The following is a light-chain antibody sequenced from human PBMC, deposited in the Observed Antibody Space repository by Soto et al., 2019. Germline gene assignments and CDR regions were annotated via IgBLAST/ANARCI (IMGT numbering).Light chain of an antibody. CDR2: LAS. J-gene: IGKJ1*01. Sequence: EIVLTQSPLSLPVTPGEPATISCRSSQSLLQSGGHNYLDWYLQRPGQSPQLLIYLASNRAPGVPNRFSGSGSGTDFTLKISRVEAEDVGTYYCMQGLQNLATFGPGTRVDI. CDR1: QSLLQSGGHNY. CDR3: MQGLQNLAT. V-gene: IGKV2-28*01.